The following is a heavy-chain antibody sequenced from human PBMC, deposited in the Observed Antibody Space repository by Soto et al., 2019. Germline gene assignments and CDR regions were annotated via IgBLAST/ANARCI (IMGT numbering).Heavy chain of an antibody. V-gene: IGHV4-4*02. Sequence: SETLSLTCAVSGGSISSSNWWSWVRQPPGKGLEWIGEIYHSGSTNYNPSLKSRVTISVDKSKNQFSLKLSSVTAADTAVYYCARFVAYYYDSNPSYYFDYWGQGTLVTVSS. CDR1: GGSISSSNW. D-gene: IGHD3-22*01. CDR2: IYHSGST. J-gene: IGHJ4*02. CDR3: ARFVAYYYDSNPSYYFDY.